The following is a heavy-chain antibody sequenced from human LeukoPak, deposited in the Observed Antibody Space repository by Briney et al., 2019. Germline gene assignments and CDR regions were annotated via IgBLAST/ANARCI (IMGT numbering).Heavy chain of an antibody. J-gene: IGHJ6*03. Sequence: SVKVSCKASGGTFSSYAISWVRQAPGQGLEWMGGIIPIFGTANYAQKFQGRVTITTDESTSTAYMELSSLRSEDTAVYYCARCYSNSALPDYYYYMDVWGKGTTVTVSS. CDR1: GGTFSSYA. CDR3: ARCYSNSALPDYYYYMDV. V-gene: IGHV1-69*05. CDR2: IIPIFGTA. D-gene: IGHD4-11*01.